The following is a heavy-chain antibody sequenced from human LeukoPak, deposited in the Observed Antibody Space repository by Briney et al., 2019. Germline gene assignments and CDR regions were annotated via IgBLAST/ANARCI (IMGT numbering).Heavy chain of an antibody. CDR1: GFTFSSYA. J-gene: IGHJ6*03. D-gene: IGHD6-13*01. V-gene: IGHV3-23*01. CDR3: AKPSKTYSSSWYRYYMDV. Sequence: GGSLRLYCAASGFTFSSYAMSWVRQAPGKGLEWVSAISGSSGSTYYADSVKGRFTISGDNSKNTLYLQMNSLRAEDTAVYYCAKPSKTYSSSWYRYYMDVWGKGTTVTVSS. CDR2: ISGSSGST.